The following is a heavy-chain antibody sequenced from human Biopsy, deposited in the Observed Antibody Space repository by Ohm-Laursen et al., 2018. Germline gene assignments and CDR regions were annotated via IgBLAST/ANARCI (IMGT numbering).Heavy chain of an antibody. D-gene: IGHD1-14*01. Sequence: ASVKVSCKAAGDTFSSYEINWLRQAPGEGLEWMGGIVPMFGMANYAQKFQGRVTMTADESTTTAYMEVIRLTWEDTAVYYCARERGPHAGSFDRWGQGTLVTVSS. CDR1: GDTFSSYE. J-gene: IGHJ5*02. CDR2: IVPMFGMA. CDR3: ARERGPHAGSFDR. V-gene: IGHV1-69*13.